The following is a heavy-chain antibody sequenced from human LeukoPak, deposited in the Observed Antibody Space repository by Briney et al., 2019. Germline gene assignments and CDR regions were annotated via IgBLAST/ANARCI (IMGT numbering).Heavy chain of an antibody. J-gene: IGHJ5*02. V-gene: IGHV1-18*01. CDR3: ARLPDYYDSSWFDP. CDR2: ISAYYGNT. D-gene: IGHD3-22*01. Sequence: ASVKVSCKASGYTFTSYGISWVRQAPGQGLEWMGWISAYYGNTNYAQKLQGRVTMTTDTSTSTAYMELRSLRSDDTAVYYCARLPDYYDSSWFDPWGQGTLVTVSS. CDR1: GYTFTSYG.